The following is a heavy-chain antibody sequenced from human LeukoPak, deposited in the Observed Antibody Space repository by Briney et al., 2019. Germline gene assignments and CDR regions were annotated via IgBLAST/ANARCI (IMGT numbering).Heavy chain of an antibody. V-gene: IGHV1-18*01. J-gene: IGHJ4*02. CDR1: GYTFTSYS. D-gene: IGHD5-12*01. Sequence: GASVKVSCKASGYTFTSYSISWVRQAPGQGLEWMGRISAYNGDTNDAQGLKGRVTMTTDTSTSTAYMELRSLRSDDKAVSYCARTLYGYEIFDYWSQGTLVTVSS. CDR3: ARTLYGYEIFDY. CDR2: ISAYNGDT.